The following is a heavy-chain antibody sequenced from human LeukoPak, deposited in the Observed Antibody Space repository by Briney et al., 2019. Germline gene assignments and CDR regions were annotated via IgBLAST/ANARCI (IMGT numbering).Heavy chain of an antibody. Sequence: KPSETLSLTCAVYGGSFSGYYWSWIRQPPGEGLEWIGYIYYSGSTYYNPSLKSRVTISVDTSKNQFSLNLSSVTAADTAVYYCARVWTTWGFDYWGQGTLVTVSS. J-gene: IGHJ4*02. CDR1: GGSFSGYY. V-gene: IGHV4-30-4*01. CDR2: IYYSGST. CDR3: ARVWTTWGFDY. D-gene: IGHD3/OR15-3a*01.